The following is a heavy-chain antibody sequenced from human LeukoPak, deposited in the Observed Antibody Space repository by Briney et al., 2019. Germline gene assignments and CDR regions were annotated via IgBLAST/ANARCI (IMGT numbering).Heavy chain of an antibody. Sequence: SVKVSCKASGYTFGSSHINWVRQSTGQGLEWMGWMDPNRGNTGYAQKFQGRVTMTRNTSISTAYMELSSLRSEDTALYYCTRTIAATGTLYPWGQGTQVIVSS. D-gene: IGHD6-13*01. V-gene: IGHV1-8*01. CDR2: MDPNRGNT. CDR3: TRTIAATGTLYP. CDR1: GYTFGSSH. J-gene: IGHJ5*02.